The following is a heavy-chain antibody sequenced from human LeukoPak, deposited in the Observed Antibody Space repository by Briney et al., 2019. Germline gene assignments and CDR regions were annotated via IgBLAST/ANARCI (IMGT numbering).Heavy chain of an antibody. D-gene: IGHD6-13*01. Sequence: GESLKISCKGSGYSFTSYWFGWVRQMPGKGLEWMGIIYPGDSDTRYSPSFQGQVTISADKSISTAYLQWSSLKASDTAMYYRARRGSYSSSWYGYYFDYWGQGTLVTVSS. CDR1: GYSFTSYW. CDR3: ARRGSYSSSWYGYYFDY. J-gene: IGHJ4*02. CDR2: IYPGDSDT. V-gene: IGHV5-51*01.